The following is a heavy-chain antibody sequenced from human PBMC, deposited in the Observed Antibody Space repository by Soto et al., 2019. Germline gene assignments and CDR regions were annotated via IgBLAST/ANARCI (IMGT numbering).Heavy chain of an antibody. J-gene: IGHJ6*02. CDR2: IIPIFGTA. Sequence: QVQLVQSGAEVKKPGSSVKVSCKASGGTFSSYAISWVRQAPGQGLEWMGGIIPIFGTANYAQKFLGRVTITADESTSTAYMELSSLRSEDTAVYYCAGGIVVVVAATPDYYYGMDVWGQGTTVTVSS. CDR3: AGGIVVVVAATPDYYYGMDV. D-gene: IGHD2-15*01. V-gene: IGHV1-69*01. CDR1: GGTFSSYA.